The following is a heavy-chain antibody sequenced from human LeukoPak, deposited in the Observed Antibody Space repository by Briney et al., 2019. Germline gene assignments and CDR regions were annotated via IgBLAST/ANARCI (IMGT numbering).Heavy chain of an antibody. D-gene: IGHD5-24*01. J-gene: IGHJ3*02. CDR1: GSTVSSNY. CDR2: IYSDGNA. CDR3: ARVKRDGFNSDAFDI. Sequence: GGSLRLSCAVSGSTVSSNYMSWVRQTPGKGLGWVSVIYSDGNAYYADSVRGRFTISRDNSKNTLYLQMNSLRAEDTAVYYCARVKRDGFNSDAFDIWGQGTMVTVSS. V-gene: IGHV3-53*01.